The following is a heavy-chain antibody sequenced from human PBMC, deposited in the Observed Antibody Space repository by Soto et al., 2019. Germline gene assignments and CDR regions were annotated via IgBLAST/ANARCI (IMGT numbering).Heavy chain of an antibody. Sequence: ASVKVSCKASGYTFTGYYMHWVRQAPGQGLGWMGWINPNSGGTNYAQKFQGRVTMTRDTSISTAYMELSRLRSDDTAVYYCARSTYKGIASAGRLDYWGQGTLVTVSS. CDR1: GYTFTGYY. CDR3: ARSTYKGIASAGRLDY. J-gene: IGHJ4*02. V-gene: IGHV1-2*02. D-gene: IGHD6-13*01. CDR2: INPNSGGT.